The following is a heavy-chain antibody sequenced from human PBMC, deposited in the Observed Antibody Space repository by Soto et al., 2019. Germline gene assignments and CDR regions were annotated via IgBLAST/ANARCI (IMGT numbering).Heavy chain of an antibody. D-gene: IGHD6-13*01. CDR1: GGTFSSYA. Sequence: SVKVSCKASGGTFSSYAISWLRQAPGQGLEWMGGIIPIFGTANYAQKFQGRVTITADKSTSTAHMELSSLRSEDTAVYYCAKYSSSWYAGNYYYGMDVWGQGTTVTVSS. CDR2: IIPIFGTA. CDR3: AKYSSSWYAGNYYYGMDV. V-gene: IGHV1-69*06. J-gene: IGHJ6*02.